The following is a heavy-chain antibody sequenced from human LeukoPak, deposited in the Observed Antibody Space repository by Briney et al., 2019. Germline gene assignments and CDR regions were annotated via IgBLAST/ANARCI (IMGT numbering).Heavy chain of an antibody. CDR2: ISAYNGDT. D-gene: IGHD3-10*01. CDR3: ARGGYYGSGSFPDY. V-gene: IGHV1-18*01. Sequence: ASVTVSCKGSGYSFGSFGINWVRQAPGQGLEWMGWISAYNGDTNYAQKFQGRVTMTTDTSTSTAYMDLTSLRSDDTAVYYCARGGYYGSGSFPDYGGQGTLVTVSS. CDR1: GYSFGSFG. J-gene: IGHJ4*02.